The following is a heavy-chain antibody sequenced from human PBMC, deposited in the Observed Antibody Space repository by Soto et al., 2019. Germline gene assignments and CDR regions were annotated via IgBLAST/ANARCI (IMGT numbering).Heavy chain of an antibody. CDR2: ISYDGSNK. V-gene: IGHV3-30*18. D-gene: IGHD3-3*01. CDR3: AKVYYDFWSGLIDAFDI. CDR1: GFTFSSYG. J-gene: IGHJ3*02. Sequence: PGGSLRLSCAASGFTFSSYGRHWVRQAPGKGLEWVAVISYDGSNKYYADSVKGRFTISRDNSKNTLYLQMNSLRAEDTAVYYCAKVYYDFWSGLIDAFDIWGQGTMVTVSS.